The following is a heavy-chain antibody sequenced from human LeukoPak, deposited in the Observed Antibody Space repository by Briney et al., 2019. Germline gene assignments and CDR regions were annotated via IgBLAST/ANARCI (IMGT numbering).Heavy chain of an antibody. CDR2: INHSGST. Sequence: SETLSLTCAVYGGSFSGYNWSWIRPPPGKGLEWIGEINHSGSTNYNPSLKRRVTISVDTTKNQFSLKLSSVTDADTAVYYCASSDSSGYYLSPSFAYWGQGTLVTVSS. CDR1: GGSFSGYN. V-gene: IGHV4-34*01. J-gene: IGHJ4*02. D-gene: IGHD3-22*01. CDR3: ASSDSSGYYLSPSFAY.